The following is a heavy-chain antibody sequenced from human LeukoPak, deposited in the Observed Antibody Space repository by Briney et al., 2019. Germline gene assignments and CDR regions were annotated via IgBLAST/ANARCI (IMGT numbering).Heavy chain of an antibody. J-gene: IGHJ4*02. D-gene: IGHD3-10*01. CDR1: GFTFSSYS. Sequence: PGGSLRLSCAASGFTFSSYSMNWVRQASGKGLEWVSSISSSSYIYYADSVKGRFTISRDNAKNSLYLQMNSLRAEDTAVCYCYGSGSYYNGIDYWGQGTLVTVSS. V-gene: IGHV3-21*01. CDR3: YGSGSYYNGIDY. CDR2: ISSSSYI.